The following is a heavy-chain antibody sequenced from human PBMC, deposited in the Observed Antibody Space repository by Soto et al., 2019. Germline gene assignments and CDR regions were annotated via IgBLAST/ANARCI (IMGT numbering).Heavy chain of an antibody. Sequence: GGSLRLSCAASGFTFSSYGMHWVRQAPGKGLEWVAVIWYDGSNKYYADSVKGRFTISRDNSKNTLYLQMNSLRAEDTAVYYCARGTFLYYYDSSGYYPFDYWGQGTLVTVSS. J-gene: IGHJ4*02. CDR1: GFTFSSYG. CDR2: IWYDGSNK. CDR3: ARGTFLYYYDSSGYYPFDY. D-gene: IGHD3-22*01. V-gene: IGHV3-33*01.